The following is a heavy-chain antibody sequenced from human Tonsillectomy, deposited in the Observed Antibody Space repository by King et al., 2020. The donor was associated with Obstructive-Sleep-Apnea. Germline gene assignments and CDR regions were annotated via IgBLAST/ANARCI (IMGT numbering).Heavy chain of an antibody. J-gene: IGHJ2*01. CDR1: GYTFTSYD. V-gene: IGHV1-8*01. CDR3: ASGGYSYGPFDWYFDL. D-gene: IGHD5-18*01. Sequence: VQLVESGAEVKKPGASVKVSCKASGYTFTSYDINWVRQATGQGLEWMGWMNPNSGNTGYAQKFQGRVTMTRNTSISTAYMELSSLRTEDTAVYYCASGGYSYGPFDWYFDLWGRGTLVTVSS. CDR2: MNPNSGNT.